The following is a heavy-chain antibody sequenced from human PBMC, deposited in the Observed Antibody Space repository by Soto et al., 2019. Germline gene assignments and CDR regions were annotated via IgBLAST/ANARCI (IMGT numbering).Heavy chain of an antibody. Sequence: QVVLQESGPGLVKPSETLYLTCSVSGRSITSYYWSWVRQPPGKGLEWIGYIYANGSTSQNPSLKSRVTMSADTSQNQFSLKLTSVTGADTAVYYCARTHDSNGYANEFDSWGQGILVTVTS. CDR1: GRSITSYY. CDR2: IYANGST. D-gene: IGHD6-19*01. CDR3: ARTHDSNGYANEFDS. J-gene: IGHJ4*02. V-gene: IGHV4-4*08.